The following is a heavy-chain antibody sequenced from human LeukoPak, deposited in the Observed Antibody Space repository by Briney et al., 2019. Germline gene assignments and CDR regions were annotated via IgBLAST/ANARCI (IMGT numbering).Heavy chain of an antibody. Sequence: PGGSLRLSCAASGFTFSSYAMSWVRQAPGKGLEWVSSISSSSSYIYYSDSVKGRFTISRDSAKNSLYLQMNSLRAEDTAVYYCVKTGTTSRAPDWGQGTLVTVSS. J-gene: IGHJ4*02. CDR1: GFTFSSYA. CDR3: VKTGTTSRAPD. CDR2: ISSSSSYI. D-gene: IGHD1-1*01. V-gene: IGHV3-21*01.